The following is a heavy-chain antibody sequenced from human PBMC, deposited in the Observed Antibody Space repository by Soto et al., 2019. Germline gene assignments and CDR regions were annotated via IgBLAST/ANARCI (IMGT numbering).Heavy chain of an antibody. J-gene: IGHJ4*02. CDR3: ARREYSSSWTPFDY. CDR1: GGSISSGGYS. D-gene: IGHD6-13*01. CDR2: IYESGST. V-gene: IGHV4-30-2*01. Sequence: SETLSLTCAVSGGSISSGGYSWSWIRQPPGKGLEWIGYIYESGSTYYNPSLKSRVTISVDRSKNQFSLKLSSVTAADTAVYYCARREYSSSWTPFDYWGQGTLVTVSS.